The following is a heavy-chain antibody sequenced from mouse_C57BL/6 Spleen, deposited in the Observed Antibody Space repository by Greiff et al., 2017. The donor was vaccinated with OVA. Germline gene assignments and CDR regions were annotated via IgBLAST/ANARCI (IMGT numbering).Heavy chain of an antibody. D-gene: IGHD1-1*01. V-gene: IGHV1-42*01. CDR2: INPSTGGT. Sequence: EVKLQESGPELVKPGASVKISCKASGYSFTGYYMNWVKQSPEKSLEWIGEINPSTGGTTYNQKFKAKATLTVDKSSSTAYMQLKSLTSEDSAVYYCASHYYGSSSYAMDYWGQGTSVTVSS. CDR1: GYSFTGYY. CDR3: ASHYYGSSSYAMDY. J-gene: IGHJ4*01.